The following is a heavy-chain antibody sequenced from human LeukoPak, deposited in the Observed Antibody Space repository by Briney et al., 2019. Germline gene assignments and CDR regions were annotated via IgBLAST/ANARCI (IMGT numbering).Heavy chain of an antibody. V-gene: IGHV3-66*01. CDR3: ERDPTGGRFGEFLS. CDR1: GFTVSNDY. J-gene: IGHJ5*02. D-gene: IGHD3-10*01. CDR2: IYGGGST. Sequence: PGGSLRLSCAVSGFTVSNDYMSWVRQAPGKGLAWVSVIYGGGSTYYADSVKGRFTISRDNSRNTLYLQMNSLRAEDTALYYCERDPTGGRFGEFLSWGQGTLVTVSS.